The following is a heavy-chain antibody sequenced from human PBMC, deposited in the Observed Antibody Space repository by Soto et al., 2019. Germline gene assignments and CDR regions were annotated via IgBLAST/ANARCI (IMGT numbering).Heavy chain of an antibody. Sequence: SETLSLTCTVSGGSVSSSSYYWGWIRQPPGEGLEWIGSIYYSGSTYYNPSLKSRVTISVDTSKNQFSLKLSSVIAADTAVYYCARQDYYDSSGYYGEVDWFDPWGQGTLVTVSS. CDR2: IYYSGST. J-gene: IGHJ5*02. V-gene: IGHV4-39*01. CDR3: ARQDYYDSSGYYGEVDWFDP. D-gene: IGHD3-22*01. CDR1: GGSVSSSSYY.